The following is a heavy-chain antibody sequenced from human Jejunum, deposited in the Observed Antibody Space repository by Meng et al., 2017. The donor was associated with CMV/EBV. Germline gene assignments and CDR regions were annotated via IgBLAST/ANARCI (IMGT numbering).Heavy chain of an antibody. V-gene: IGHV3-21*01. CDR1: GLTFDTYS. Sequence: EVQLVESGGGLVNPGGSLRLSCTASGLTFDTYSMNWVRQAPGKGLEWVSSISRSSNQMYYADSVKGRFTISRDNGKDSLYLQMNSLRAEDTAVYYCARGRQSCNSISCHYNWFDPWGQGTLVTVAS. J-gene: IGHJ5*02. D-gene: IGHD2-2*01. CDR2: ISRSSNQM. CDR3: ARGRQSCNSISCHYNWFDP.